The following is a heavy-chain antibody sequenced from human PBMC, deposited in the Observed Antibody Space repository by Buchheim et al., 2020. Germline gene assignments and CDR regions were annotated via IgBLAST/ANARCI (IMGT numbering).Heavy chain of an antibody. CDR1: GDSISTSDNY. CDR3: AKCYYGGNSIWFAP. D-gene: IGHD4-23*01. Sequence: QVQLQESGPGLVRPSQTLSLSCAVSGDSISTSDNYWGWIRQAPGKGLEWIGYIFNIDNTYYNPSLRSRVTISVDTSKNQFSLRLTSVTAADTAVYYCAKCYYGGNSIWFAPWGQGTL. V-gene: IGHV4-30-4*01. CDR2: IFNIDNT. J-gene: IGHJ5*02.